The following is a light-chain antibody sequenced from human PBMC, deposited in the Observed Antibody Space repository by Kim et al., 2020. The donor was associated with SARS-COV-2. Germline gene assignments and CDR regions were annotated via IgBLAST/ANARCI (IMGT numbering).Light chain of an antibody. CDR3: QHYNGYPLT. Sequence: ASVVYIVTITCRSTHDISDNLVCFRQEPGKAPGCLIAGASILQDGVPSKFSGSGSGTDFTLAISSLQPEDFAVYYCQHYNGYPLTFGGGTKVDIK. CDR2: GAS. J-gene: IGKJ4*01. CDR1: HDISDN. V-gene: IGKV1-16*02.